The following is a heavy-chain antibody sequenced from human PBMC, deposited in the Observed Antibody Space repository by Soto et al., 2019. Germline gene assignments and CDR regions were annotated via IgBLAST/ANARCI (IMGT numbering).Heavy chain of an antibody. J-gene: IGHJ4*02. CDR3: AHLTTGGFYFDY. D-gene: IGHD4-17*01. V-gene: IGHV2-5*02. CDR2: IYWDDDK. CDR1: GFSLRNSGVG. Sequence: QITLKESGPTLVKPTQTLTLTCTFSGFSLRNSGVGVGXXXXXXXXALEWLALIYWDDDKRYSPSLQSRLTITKDTSKNQVVLTMTXXXXVXXAXYYCAHLTTGGFYFDYWGQGTLVTVSS.